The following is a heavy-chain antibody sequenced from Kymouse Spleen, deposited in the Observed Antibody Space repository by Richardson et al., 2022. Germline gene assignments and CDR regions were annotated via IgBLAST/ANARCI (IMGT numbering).Heavy chain of an antibody. J-gene: IGHJ4*02. Sequence: QLQLQESGPGLVKPSETLSLTCTVSGGSISSSSYYWGWIRQPPGKGLEWIGSIYYSGSTYYNPSLKSRVTISVDTSKNQFSLKLSSVTAADTAVYYCARHDIAAALDYWGQGTLVTVSS. CDR1: GGSISSSSYY. V-gene: IGHV4-39*01. D-gene: IGHD6-13*01. CDR3: ARHDIAAALDY. CDR2: IYYSGST.